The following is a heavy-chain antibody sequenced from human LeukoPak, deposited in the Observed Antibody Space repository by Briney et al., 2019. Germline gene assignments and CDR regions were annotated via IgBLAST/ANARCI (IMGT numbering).Heavy chain of an antibody. D-gene: IGHD6-19*01. CDR2: IIPILGIA. J-gene: IGHJ4*02. Sequence: SVKVSCKASGGTFSSYTISWVRQAPGQGLEWMGRIIPILGIANYAQKFQGRVTITADKSTSTAYMELSSLRSEDTAVYCCARDGNSSGWYADYWGQGTLVTVSS. CDR1: GGTFSSYT. V-gene: IGHV1-69*04. CDR3: ARDGNSSGWYADY.